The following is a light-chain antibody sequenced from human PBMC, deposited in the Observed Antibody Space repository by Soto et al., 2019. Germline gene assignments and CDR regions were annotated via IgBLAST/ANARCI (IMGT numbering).Light chain of an antibody. J-gene: IGKJ1*01. Sequence: EILMTQSPANLSVSPVEIDTISGRASQSVSSKLAWYQQKPGQAHRLLIYGAYNRATGIPHRFSGRGSGTQFTLTIRSLKSEDFAVYYCQQSNNWPQCTFGTGTQVDIK. CDR2: GAY. V-gene: IGKV3-15*01. CDR3: QQSNNWPQCT. CDR1: QSVSSK.